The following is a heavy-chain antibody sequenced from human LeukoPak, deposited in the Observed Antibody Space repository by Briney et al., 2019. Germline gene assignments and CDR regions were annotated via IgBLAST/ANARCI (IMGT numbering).Heavy chain of an antibody. V-gene: IGHV3-30*04. Sequence: GGSLRLSCAASGFTFNSYSIHWVRQSPGKGLDWVAVISYDGSYKYYADSVKGRFTISRDNSKSTAYLQMNSLRPEDTAVYYCARDTEGIAAAGYYYYMDVWGKGTTVTVSS. CDR2: ISYDGSYK. D-gene: IGHD6-13*01. CDR1: GFTFNSYS. J-gene: IGHJ6*03. CDR3: ARDTEGIAAAGYYYYMDV.